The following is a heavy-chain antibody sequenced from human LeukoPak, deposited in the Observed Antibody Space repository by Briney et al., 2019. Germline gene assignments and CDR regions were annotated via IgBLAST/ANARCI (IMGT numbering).Heavy chain of an antibody. Sequence: SETLSLTCAVSGGSISSGGYSWSWIRQPPGKGLEWIGYIYHSGSTYYNPSLKSRVTISVDTSKNQFSLKLSSVTAADTAVYYCARQSGPYYYERYFDYWGQGTLVTVSS. V-gene: IGHV4-30-2*01. CDR1: GGSISSGGYS. CDR3: ARQSGPYYYERYFDY. D-gene: IGHD3-22*01. CDR2: IYHSGST. J-gene: IGHJ4*02.